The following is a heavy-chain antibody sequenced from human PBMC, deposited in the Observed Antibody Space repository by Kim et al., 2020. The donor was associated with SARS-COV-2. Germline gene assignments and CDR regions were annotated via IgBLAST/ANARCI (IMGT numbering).Heavy chain of an antibody. Sequence: SETLSLTCTVSGGSISSSSYYWGWIRQPPGKGLEWIGSIYYSGSTYYNPSLKSRVTISVDTSKNQFSLKLSSVTAADTAVYYCASLIVDTAMDDAFDIWGQGTMVTVSS. CDR1: GGSISSSSYY. CDR2: IYYSGST. V-gene: IGHV4-39*01. J-gene: IGHJ3*02. D-gene: IGHD5-18*01. CDR3: ASLIVDTAMDDAFDI.